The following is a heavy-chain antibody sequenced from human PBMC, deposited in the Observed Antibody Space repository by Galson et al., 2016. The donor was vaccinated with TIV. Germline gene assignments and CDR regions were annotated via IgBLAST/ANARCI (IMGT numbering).Heavy chain of an antibody. CDR3: ARDNRLDDRSGYRSAFDY. Sequence: SVKVSCKASGYTFTSYGISWVRQAPGQGLEWMGWISTYNGNTNYVQKLQGRVTMTTDTSTSTAYMELRSLRSDDTAVYYCARDNRLDDRSGYRSAFDYWGQGTLGTVSP. CDR1: GYTFTSYG. D-gene: IGHD3-22*01. J-gene: IGHJ4*01. V-gene: IGHV1-18*01. CDR2: ISTYNGNT.